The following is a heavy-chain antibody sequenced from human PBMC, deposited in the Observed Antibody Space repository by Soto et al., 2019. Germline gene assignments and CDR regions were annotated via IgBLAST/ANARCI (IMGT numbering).Heavy chain of an antibody. CDR1: GGSISSGGYY. Sequence: SETLSLTCTVSGGSISSGGYYWSWIRQHPGKGLEWIGYIYYSGSTYYNPSLKSRVTISVDTSKNQFSLKLSSVTAADTAVYYCARVYGSGSYYSAFDIWGQGTMVTVSS. V-gene: IGHV4-31*03. CDR2: IYYSGST. CDR3: ARVYGSGSYYSAFDI. J-gene: IGHJ3*02. D-gene: IGHD3-10*01.